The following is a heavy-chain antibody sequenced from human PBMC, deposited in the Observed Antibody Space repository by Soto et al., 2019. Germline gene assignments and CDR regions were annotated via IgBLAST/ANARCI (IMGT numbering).Heavy chain of an antibody. V-gene: IGHV1-69*13. D-gene: IGHD6-13*01. CDR1: GGTXNSYA. CDR2: IIPIFGTA. Sequence: SXKVSCKAAGGTXNSYASGLVRKAPEQGLEWMGGIIPIFGTANYAQKLQGRVTITADESTRKAYMELSSTRSQDTAVYYCASPQGRQQLDYGMDVWGQGTTATVS. J-gene: IGHJ6*02. CDR3: ASPQGRQQLDYGMDV.